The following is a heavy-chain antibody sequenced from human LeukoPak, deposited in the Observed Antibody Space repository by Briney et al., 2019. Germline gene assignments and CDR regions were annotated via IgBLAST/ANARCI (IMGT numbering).Heavy chain of an antibody. V-gene: IGHV3-33*01. D-gene: IGHD2-15*01. Sequence: GRSLRLSCAASGFTFSSYGMHWVRQAPGKGLEWVAVIWYDGSNKYYVDSVKGRFTISRDNAKNSLYLQMNSLRAEDTAVYYCARDQRSGQSDYWGQGTLVTVSS. J-gene: IGHJ4*02. CDR3: ARDQRSGQSDY. CDR2: IWYDGSNK. CDR1: GFTFSSYG.